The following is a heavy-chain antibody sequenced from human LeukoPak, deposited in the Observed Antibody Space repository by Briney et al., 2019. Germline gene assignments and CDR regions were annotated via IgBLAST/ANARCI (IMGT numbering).Heavy chain of an antibody. CDR1: GYTFTGYY. CDR3: ARVSLFFGVVPFDY. J-gene: IGHJ4*02. V-gene: IGHV1-2*02. CDR2: INPNSGGT. D-gene: IGHD3-3*01. Sequence: GASVKVSCKASGYTFTGYYMHWVRQAPGQGLEWMGWINPNSGGTNYAQKFRGRVTMTRDTSISTAYMELSRLRSDDTAMYYCARVSLFFGVVPFDYWGQGTLVTVSS.